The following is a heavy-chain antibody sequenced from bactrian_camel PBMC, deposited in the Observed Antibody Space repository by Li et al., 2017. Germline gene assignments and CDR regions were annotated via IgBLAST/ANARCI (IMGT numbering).Heavy chain of an antibody. Sequence: HVQLVESGGGSVQAGGSLRLSCAASGYTYSSYCMGWFRQAPGKEREGVAAIDSDGSTSYADSVKGRFTISKDSAKNTLYLQMNNLKPEDTAVYYCAATGQMLSVAGWYVVGLVKVGVLGPGYPGHRL. CDR2: IDSDGST. CDR1: GYTYSSYC. V-gene: IGHV3S26*01. J-gene: IGHJ4*01. CDR3: AATGQMLSVAGWYVVGLVKVGV. D-gene: IGHD1*01.